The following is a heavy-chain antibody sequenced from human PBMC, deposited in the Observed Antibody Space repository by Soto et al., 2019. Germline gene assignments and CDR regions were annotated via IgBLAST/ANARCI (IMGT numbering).Heavy chain of an antibody. CDR1: GDSVSSNSAA. D-gene: IGHD2-21*01. J-gene: IGHJ4*02. CDR3: ASPNPQRGSGFLFDY. V-gene: IGHV6-1*01. CDR2: TYYRSKWYN. Sequence: SQTLSLTCAISGDSVSSNSAAWNWIRQSPSRGLEWLGRTYYRSKWYNDYAVSVKSRITINPDTSKNQFSLQLNSVTPEDTAVYYCASPNPQRGSGFLFDYWGQGTLVTVSS.